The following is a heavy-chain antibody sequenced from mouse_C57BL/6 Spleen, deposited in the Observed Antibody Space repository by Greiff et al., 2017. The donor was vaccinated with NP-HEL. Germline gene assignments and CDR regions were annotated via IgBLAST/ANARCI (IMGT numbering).Heavy chain of an antibody. CDR2: IRNLAYSI. D-gene: IGHD1-1*01. Sequence: EVQVVEPGGGLVQPGGSLKLSCAASGFTFSDYGMAWVRQAPRKGLEWVAFIRNLAYSINYADTVTGRFTISRENAKNTLYLEMSSLRSEDTAMYDCAGRDYYGSSYDWYFEVWGTGTTVTVSS. CDR3: AGRDYYGSSYDWYFEV. J-gene: IGHJ1*03. CDR1: GFTFSDYG. V-gene: IGHV5-15*01.